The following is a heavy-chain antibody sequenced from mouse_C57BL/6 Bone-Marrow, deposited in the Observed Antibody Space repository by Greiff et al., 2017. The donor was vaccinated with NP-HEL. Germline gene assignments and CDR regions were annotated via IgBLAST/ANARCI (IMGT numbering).Heavy chain of an antibody. D-gene: IGHD2-1*01. Sequence: EVQVVESEGGLVQPGSSMKLSCTASGFTFSDYYMAWVRQVPEKGLEWVANINYDGSSTYYLDSLKSRFIISRDNAKNILYLQMSSLKSEDTATYYCARVGNYEGAMDYWGQGTSVTVSS. CDR2: INYDGSST. V-gene: IGHV5-16*01. CDR3: ARVGNYEGAMDY. CDR1: GFTFSDYY. J-gene: IGHJ4*01.